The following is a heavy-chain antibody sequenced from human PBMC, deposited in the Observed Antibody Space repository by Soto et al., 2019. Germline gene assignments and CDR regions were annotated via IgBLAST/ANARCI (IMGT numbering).Heavy chain of an antibody. V-gene: IGHV1-69*06. D-gene: IGHD6-19*01. CDR3: ARVEQWLDNAFDI. CDR2: IIPIFGTA. Sequence: VASVKVSCKASGGTFSSYSSSWVRQAPGQGLEWMGGIIPIFGTANYAQKFQGRVTITADKSTSTAYMELSSPRSEDTAVYYCARVEQWLDNAFDIWGQGTMVTVSS. CDR1: GGTFSSYS. J-gene: IGHJ3*02.